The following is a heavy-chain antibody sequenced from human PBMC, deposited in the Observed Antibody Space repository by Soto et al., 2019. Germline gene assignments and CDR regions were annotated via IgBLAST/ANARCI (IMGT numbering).Heavy chain of an antibody. J-gene: IGHJ6*02. V-gene: IGHV4-61*01. CDR3: GRWERAVAGLYESPGMDV. CDR2: VFYSGST. CDR1: GGSVSIATYY. Sequence: PSETLSLTCTVSGGSVSIATYYWSWIRQPPGKGLEWIGYVFYSGSTNYSPSLKSRVTISVDTSKNQFSLNLKSVTATDTAVYYCGRWERAVAGLYESPGMDVWGPGTTVTVSS. D-gene: IGHD6-19*01.